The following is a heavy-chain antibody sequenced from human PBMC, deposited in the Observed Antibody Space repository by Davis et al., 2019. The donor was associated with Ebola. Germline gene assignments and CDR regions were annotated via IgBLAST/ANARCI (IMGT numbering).Heavy chain of an antibody. D-gene: IGHD5-12*01. V-gene: IGHV1-2*02. Sequence: ASVKVSCKASGYTFTGYYIHWVRQAPGQGLEWMGWLNPNTGTTDYAQKFQGRVTLTRDTSISTAYMDLSSLRSDDTAVYYCARMGAVATKHFDYWGQGTLVTVSS. CDR3: ARMGAVATKHFDY. J-gene: IGHJ4*02. CDR2: LNPNTGTT. CDR1: GYTFTGYY.